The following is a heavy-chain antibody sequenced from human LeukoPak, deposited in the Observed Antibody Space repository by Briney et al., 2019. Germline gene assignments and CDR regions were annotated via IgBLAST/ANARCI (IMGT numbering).Heavy chain of an antibody. CDR2: IYPPDSDI. J-gene: IGHJ5*02. CDR1: GYSINNYW. Sequence: GESLKISCKGSGYSINNYWIVWVRQMPGKGLEWMGIIYPPDSDIRYSPSFQGQVTISADKSISTAYLQWNSLKASDTAMYYCARQEYCSGASCYTWFDPWGQGTLVTVSS. D-gene: IGHD2-15*01. V-gene: IGHV5-51*01. CDR3: ARQEYCSGASCYTWFDP.